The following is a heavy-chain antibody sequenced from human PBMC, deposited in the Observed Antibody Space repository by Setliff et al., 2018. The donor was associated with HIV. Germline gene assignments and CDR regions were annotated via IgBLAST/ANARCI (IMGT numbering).Heavy chain of an antibody. J-gene: IGHJ4*02. CDR3: ARGSLLGYFDWLFPD. CDR1: GYTFSSNY. Sequence: ASVKVSCKASGYTFSSNYIHWVRQAPGQGLEWTGWINSNNGGTNYAQKFQGRVTMTRDTSISTAYMELSRLRSDDTAVYYCARGSLLGYFDWLFPDWGQGTLVTVSS. D-gene: IGHD3-9*01. V-gene: IGHV1-2*02. CDR2: INSNNGGT.